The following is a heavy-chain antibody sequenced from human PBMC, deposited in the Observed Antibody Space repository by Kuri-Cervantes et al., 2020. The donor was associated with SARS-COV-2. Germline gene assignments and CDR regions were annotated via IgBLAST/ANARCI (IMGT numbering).Heavy chain of an antibody. J-gene: IGHJ4*02. CDR3: ARAVSGGNSHYDF. CDR1: GFTFSDYS. V-gene: IGHV3-74*01. D-gene: IGHD4-23*01. Sequence: GGSLRLSCAVSGFTFSDYSMHWVRQGPGRGLVWVSRIKSDGSSTSYADSVEGRFTISRDNAKSTLYLQMNSLRAEDTAVYYCARAVSGGNSHYDFWGQGALVTVSS. CDR2: IKSDGSST.